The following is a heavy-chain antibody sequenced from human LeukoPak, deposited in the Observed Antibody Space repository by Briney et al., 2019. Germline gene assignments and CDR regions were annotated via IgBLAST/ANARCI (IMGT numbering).Heavy chain of an antibody. CDR2: IIPIFGTA. Sequence: SVKVSCKASGGTFSSYAISWVRQAPGQGLEWMGGIIPIFGTANYAQKFQGRVTITTDESTSTAYMELSSLRSEDTAVYYCARSQPCCGDCVRGFDIWGQGTMVTVSS. D-gene: IGHD2-21*02. CDR1: GGTFSSYA. J-gene: IGHJ3*02. CDR3: ARSQPCCGDCVRGFDI. V-gene: IGHV1-69*05.